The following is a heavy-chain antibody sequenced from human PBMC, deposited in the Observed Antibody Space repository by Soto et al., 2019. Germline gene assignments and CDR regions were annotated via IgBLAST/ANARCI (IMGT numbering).Heavy chain of an antibody. J-gene: IGHJ4*02. D-gene: IGHD3-10*01. CDR1: GFTFSNAW. V-gene: IGHV3-15*07. CDR3: TTDLSITMVRGVIITRLYYCDY. Sequence: GGSLRLSCAASGFTFSNAWMNWVRQAPGKGLEWVGRIKSKTDGGTTDYAAPVKGRFTISRDDSKNTLYLQMNSLKTEDTAVYYCTTDLSITMVRGVIITRLYYCDYWGQGTLVTVSS. CDR2: IKSKTDGGTT.